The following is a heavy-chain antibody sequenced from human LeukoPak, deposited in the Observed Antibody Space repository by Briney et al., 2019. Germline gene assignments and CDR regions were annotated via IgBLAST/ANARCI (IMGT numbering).Heavy chain of an antibody. V-gene: IGHV3-11*04. CDR1: GFTFSDYY. J-gene: IGHJ5*02. D-gene: IGHD3-3*01. CDR2: ISSSGSTI. Sequence: PGGSLRLSCAASGFTFSDYYMSWIRQAPGKGLEWVSYISSSGSTIYYADSVKGRFTISRDNAKNSLYLQMNSLRAEDTAVYYCARMGFGVVLIREGIWFDPWGQGTLVTVSS. CDR3: ARMGFGVVLIREGIWFDP.